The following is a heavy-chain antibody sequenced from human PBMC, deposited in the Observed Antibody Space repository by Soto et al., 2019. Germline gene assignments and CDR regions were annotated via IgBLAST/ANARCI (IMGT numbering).Heavy chain of an antibody. CDR3: AKLGYCSGGSCYGDYYYYGMDV. CDR1: GFTFSSYG. J-gene: IGHJ6*02. CDR2: ISYDGSNK. V-gene: IGHV3-30*18. D-gene: IGHD2-15*01. Sequence: GVSLRLSCAASGFTFSSYGMHWVRQAPGKGLEWVAVISYDGSNKYYADSVKGRFTISRDNSKNTLYLQMNSLRAEDTAVYYCAKLGYCSGGSCYGDYYYYGMDVWGQGTTVTVSS.